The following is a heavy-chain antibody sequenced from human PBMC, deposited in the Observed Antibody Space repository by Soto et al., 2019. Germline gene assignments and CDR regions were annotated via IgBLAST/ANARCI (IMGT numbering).Heavy chain of an antibody. CDR1: GFTFSNYW. V-gene: IGHV3-7*05. D-gene: IGHD3-10*01. CDR2: IKQDGSER. CDR3: ARAGSENDY. J-gene: IGHJ4*02. Sequence: EVQLVESGGGLVQPGGSLRLSCAASGFTFSNYWMSWVRQAPGKGLEWVANIKQDGSERNYVDSVKGRFTISRDNAKNSLYVQLNSLRVEDTDVYYCARAGSENDYWGQGTLVTVSS.